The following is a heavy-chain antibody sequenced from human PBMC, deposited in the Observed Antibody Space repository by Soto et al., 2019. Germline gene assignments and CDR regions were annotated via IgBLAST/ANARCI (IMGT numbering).Heavy chain of an antibody. V-gene: IGHV1-18*01. CDR1: GYTFTSYG. J-gene: IGHJ5*02. D-gene: IGHD6-13*01. CDR2: ISTYNGNT. CDR3: ARVIAAAGQDWFGP. Sequence: ASVKVSCKASGYTFTSYGISWVRQAPGQGLEWMGWISTYNGNTNYAQKLQGRVTMTTDTSTSTAYMELRSLRSDDTAVYYCARVIAAAGQDWFGPWGQGTLVTAPQ.